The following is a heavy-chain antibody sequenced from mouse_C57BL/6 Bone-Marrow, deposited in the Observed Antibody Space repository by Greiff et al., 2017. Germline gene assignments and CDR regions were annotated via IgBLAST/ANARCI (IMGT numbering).Heavy chain of an antibody. Sequence: VQLKESGPELVKPGASVKISCTASGYSFTDYNMNWVKQSNGKSLEWIGVINPNDGATSYNQKFKGKATLTVDQSSITAYMQPNSLTSEDSAVYHWARWGYYGLFDYWGKGTNLTCSS. CDR3: ARWGYYGLFDY. V-gene: IGHV1-39*01. CDR2: INPNDGAT. J-gene: IGHJ2*01. D-gene: IGHD1-1*01. CDR1: GYSFTDYN.